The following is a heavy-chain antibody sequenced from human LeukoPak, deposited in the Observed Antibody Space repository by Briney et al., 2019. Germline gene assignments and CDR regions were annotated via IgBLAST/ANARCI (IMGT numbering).Heavy chain of an antibody. CDR3: ARGGGTAVADRKSKFDD. CDR1: GYTFTGYY. V-gene: IGHV1-46*01. D-gene: IGHD6-19*01. Sequence: ASVKVSCKASGYTFTGYYVHWVRQAPGQGLEWVGIVNPSAGSTSYAQKFQGRVTMTRDTSTSTVYMELSSLGSEDTAVYYCARGGGTAVADRKSKFDDWGQGTLVTVSS. CDR2: VNPSAGST. J-gene: IGHJ4*02.